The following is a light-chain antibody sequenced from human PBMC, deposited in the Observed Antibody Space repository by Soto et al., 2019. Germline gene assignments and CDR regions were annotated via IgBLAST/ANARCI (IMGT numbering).Light chain of an antibody. Sequence: EIVLTQSPATLSLSPGERATLSCRASQSVSSYLAWYQQKPDQAPMLLIYDAFNRATGIPARFSGSGSGTDVPLTSSSLEPEDFAVYYCHQRSNWPRTVGQGTKLEIK. CDR2: DAF. CDR1: QSVSSY. J-gene: IGKJ2*01. V-gene: IGKV3-11*01. CDR3: HQRSNWPRT.